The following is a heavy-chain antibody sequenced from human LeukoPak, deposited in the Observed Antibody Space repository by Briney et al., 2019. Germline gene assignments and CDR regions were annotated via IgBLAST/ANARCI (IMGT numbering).Heavy chain of an antibody. J-gene: IGHJ4*02. CDR1: GFKFGDYA. CDR3: ACLPDY. CDR2: IRSKAYGGTT. Sequence: GGSLRLSCTASGFKFGDYAMSWVRQAPGKGLEWIGFIRSKAYGGTTEYAASVKGRFTISRDDSKSIVFLQMNSLKTEDTAVYFCACLPDYYGQGTLVTVSS. D-gene: IGHD5/OR15-5a*01. V-gene: IGHV3-49*04.